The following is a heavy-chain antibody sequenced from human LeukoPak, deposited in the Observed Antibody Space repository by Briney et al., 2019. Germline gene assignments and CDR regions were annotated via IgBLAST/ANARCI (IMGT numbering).Heavy chain of an antibody. CDR2: ISAYNGNT. CDR1: GYTFNNYG. J-gene: IGHJ4*02. Sequence: GASVKVSCKASGYTFNNYGISWVRQAPGQGLEWMGRISAYNGNTNYAQKVQDRVTMTTDTSTTTAYMELRNLTSDDTAVYYCAKDLGYYYDSSGYDYWGQGTLVTVSS. CDR3: AKDLGYYYDSSGYDY. D-gene: IGHD3-22*01. V-gene: IGHV1-18*01.